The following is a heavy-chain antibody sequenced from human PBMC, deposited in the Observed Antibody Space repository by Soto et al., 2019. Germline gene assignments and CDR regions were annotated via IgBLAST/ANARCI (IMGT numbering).Heavy chain of an antibody. J-gene: IGHJ4*02. CDR2: IKQDGSEI. D-gene: IGHD2-2*01. CDR3: AKSLSAIPGDS. V-gene: IGHV3-7*05. CDR1: GFTFSSYW. Sequence: EVQLVESGGGLVQSGGSLRLSCAASGFTFSSYWMSWVRQGPGKGPEWVANIKQDGSEIYYVDSVKGRFTISRDNAKSSLYLQMPSLRGDDTAVYHCAKSLSAIPGDSWGQGTLVTVSS.